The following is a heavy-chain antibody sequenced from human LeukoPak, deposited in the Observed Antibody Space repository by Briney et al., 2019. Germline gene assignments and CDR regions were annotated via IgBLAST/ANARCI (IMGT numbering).Heavy chain of an antibody. CDR1: GGSISSYY. J-gene: IGHJ4*02. V-gene: IGHV4-59*05. Sequence: SETLSLTCSVSGGSISSYYWSWIRQPPGKGLEWIGSIYYSGSTYYNPSLKSRVTISVDTSKNQFSLKLSSVTAADTAVYYCARHVLEWERLFDYWGQGTLVTVSS. CDR3: ARHVLEWERLFDY. D-gene: IGHD3-3*01. CDR2: IYYSGST.